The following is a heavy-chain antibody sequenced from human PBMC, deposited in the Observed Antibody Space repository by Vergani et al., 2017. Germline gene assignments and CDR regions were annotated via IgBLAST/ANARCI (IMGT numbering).Heavy chain of an antibody. CDR1: EFTFSNYA. CDR2: ISGSGVSA. D-gene: IGHD3-22*01. J-gene: IGHJ4*02. Sequence: EVQLLESGGGLVQPGGSLRLTCAASEFTFSNYAMNWVRQAPGKGLEWVSGISGSGVSAYYTDSVKGRFTISRDNSKNMLFLQMNSLRAEDTAVYYCAIGGYYPPFDYWGQGTLVTVSS. V-gene: IGHV3-23*01. CDR3: AIGGYYPPFDY.